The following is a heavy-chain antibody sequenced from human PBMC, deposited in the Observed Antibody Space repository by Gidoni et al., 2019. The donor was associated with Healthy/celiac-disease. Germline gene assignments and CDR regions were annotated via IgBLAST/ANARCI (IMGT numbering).Heavy chain of an antibody. CDR1: GGSISSGSYY. Sequence: QVQLQESGPGLVKPSQTLSLTCTVSGGSISSGSYYWSWIRQPAGKGLEWIGRIYTSGSTNYNPSLKSRVTISVDTSKNQFSLKLSSVTAADTAVYYCARDGNYDFWSGYYDPLDYWGQGTLVTVSS. D-gene: IGHD3-3*01. CDR3: ARDGNYDFWSGYYDPLDY. CDR2: IYTSGST. J-gene: IGHJ4*02. V-gene: IGHV4-61*02.